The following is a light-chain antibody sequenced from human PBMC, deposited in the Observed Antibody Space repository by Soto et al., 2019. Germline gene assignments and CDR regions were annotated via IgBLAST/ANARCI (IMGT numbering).Light chain of an antibody. CDR1: QSVSSSY. CDR3: QQYGSSPWT. V-gene: IGKV3-20*01. Sequence: EIVLTQSPGPLSSSPRERATLSCRASQSVSSSYLAWYQQKPGQAPRLLIYGASSRPTGIPERFSGSGSGTDFTLTISRLEPEDFAVYYCQQYGSSPWTFGQGTKVEIK. CDR2: GAS. J-gene: IGKJ1*01.